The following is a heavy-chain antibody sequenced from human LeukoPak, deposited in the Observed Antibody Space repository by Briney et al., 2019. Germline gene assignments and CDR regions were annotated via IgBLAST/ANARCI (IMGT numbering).Heavy chain of an antibody. Sequence: GGSLRLSCAASGLTFSSYGMHWVRQAPGKGLEWVAFIRYDGSNKYYADSVKGRFTISRDNSKNTLYLQMNSLRAEDTAVYYCAKATVTTEWAFDIWGQGTMVTVSS. CDR3: AKATVTTEWAFDI. D-gene: IGHD4-17*01. CDR2: IRYDGSNK. V-gene: IGHV3-30*02. J-gene: IGHJ3*02. CDR1: GLTFSSYG.